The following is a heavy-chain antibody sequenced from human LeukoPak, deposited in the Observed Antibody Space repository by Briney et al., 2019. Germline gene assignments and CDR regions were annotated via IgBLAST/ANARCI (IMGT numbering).Heavy chain of an antibody. CDR1: GFTFNNYY. CDR3: TREGEYSNSWYYFDY. Sequence: GGSLRLSCTASGFTFNNYYMSWIRQAPGKGLEWVSYISSTGRTIYYADSVKGRFTTSRDNAKNSMYLQMNSLRAEDTAMYYCTREGEYSNSWYYFDYWGQGTLVTVSS. D-gene: IGHD6-13*01. V-gene: IGHV3-11*01. J-gene: IGHJ4*02. CDR2: ISSTGRTI.